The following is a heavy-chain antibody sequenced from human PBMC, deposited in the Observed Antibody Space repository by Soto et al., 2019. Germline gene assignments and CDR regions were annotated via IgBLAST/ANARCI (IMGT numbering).Heavy chain of an antibody. CDR2: INHSGIT. D-gene: IGHD2-21*01. J-gene: IGHJ4*02. Sequence: QVQLKQWGAGLLKPSETLSLTCAVYGGSFSGFYWSWIRQPPGKGPEWIGEINHSGITNYSPSLTGRLSMSVDSSKNQFSLRLTSVTAADTAVYYCARGSELWSLGDWGQGTLVTVSS. CDR3: ARGSELWSLGD. V-gene: IGHV4-34*02. CDR1: GGSFSGFY.